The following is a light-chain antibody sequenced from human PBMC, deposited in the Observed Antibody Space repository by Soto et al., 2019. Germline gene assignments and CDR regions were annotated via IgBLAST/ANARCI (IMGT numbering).Light chain of an antibody. CDR2: AAS. CDR3: QKCKVAPFT. CDR1: QDIGNF. J-gene: IGKJ4*01. Sequence: ILMTQSPSSLSAFVGDRVTITCRASQDIGNFLAWYQQKPGKVPNLLIHAASTLQSGVPSRFSGSGSGTDLTITISSLQPEDGETYDGQKCKVAPFTFGGGTKVDIK. V-gene: IGKV1-27*01.